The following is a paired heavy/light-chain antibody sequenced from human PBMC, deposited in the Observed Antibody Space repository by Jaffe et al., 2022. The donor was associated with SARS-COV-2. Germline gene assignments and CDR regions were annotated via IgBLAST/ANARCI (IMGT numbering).Heavy chain of an antibody. D-gene: IGHD6-19*01. CDR1: GFTFDEYA. V-gene: IGHV3-9*01. J-gene: IGHJ5*01. CDR3: AKGGTVGGWDTEFDS. Sequence: EVQLVESGGGLEQPGRSLRLSCAASGFTFDEYAMHWVRQSPGKGLEWVSGITYNSNSIAYADSVKGRFTIFRDNAKNSLYLQMTSLRTEDTALYYCAKGGTVGGWDTEFDSWGQGTLVTVSS. CDR2: ITYNSNSI.
Light chain of an antibody. J-gene: IGLJ2*01. CDR3: QVWDGNNDHAL. Sequence: SYVLTQPPSVSVAPGQTARITCWGNNIGSKSVHWYQKKPGQAPVLVISYDVDRPSGIPERFSASNSGNTATLTINRVEAGDEADYYCQVWDGNNDHALFGGGTKLTVL. CDR1: NIGSKS. V-gene: IGLV3-21*04. CDR2: YDV.